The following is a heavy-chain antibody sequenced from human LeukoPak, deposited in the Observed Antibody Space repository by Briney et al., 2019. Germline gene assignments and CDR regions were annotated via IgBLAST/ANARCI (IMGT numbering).Heavy chain of an antibody. Sequence: GGSLRLSCAASGFTFSSYAMHWVRQAPGKGLEYVSAISSNGGSTYYANSVKGRFTISRDNSKNTLYLQMNSLRAEDTAVYYCASTSRSSGYYSGKSEFDYWGQGTLVTVSS. J-gene: IGHJ4*02. CDR3: ASTSRSSGYYSGKSEFDY. V-gene: IGHV3-64*01. CDR1: GFTFSSYA. CDR2: ISSNGGST. D-gene: IGHD3-22*01.